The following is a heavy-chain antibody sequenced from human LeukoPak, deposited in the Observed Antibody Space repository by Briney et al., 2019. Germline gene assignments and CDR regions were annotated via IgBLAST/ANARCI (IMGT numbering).Heavy chain of an antibody. CDR2: IYYSGST. Sequence: SETLSLTCTVSGGSISSGGYYWSWIRQHPGKGLEWIGYIYYSGSTYYNPSLKSRVTISVDTSKNQFSLKLSSVTAADSAVYYCARDHYGSGSLGYYYYYGMDVWGQGTTVTVSS. CDR3: ARDHYGSGSLGYYYYYGMDV. CDR1: GGSISSGGYY. V-gene: IGHV4-31*03. J-gene: IGHJ6*02. D-gene: IGHD3-10*01.